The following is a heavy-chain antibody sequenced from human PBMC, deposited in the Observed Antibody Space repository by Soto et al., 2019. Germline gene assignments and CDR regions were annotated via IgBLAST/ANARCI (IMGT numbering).Heavy chain of an antibody. CDR2: IFHSVNT. D-gene: IGHD6-19*01. Sequence: SETLSLTCAVSGVSVNSDNWWSWLRQPPGKGLEWIGEIFHSVNTNYNPSLKSRVTISVDKSKNHFSLTLTPVTAADTAVYYCVKNGWYSADVWGRGTMVT. CDR1: GVSVNSDNW. J-gene: IGHJ3*01. V-gene: IGHV4-4*02. CDR3: VKNGWYSADV.